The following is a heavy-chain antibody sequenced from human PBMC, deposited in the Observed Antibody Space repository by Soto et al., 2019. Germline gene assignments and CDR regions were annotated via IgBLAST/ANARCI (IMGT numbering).Heavy chain of an antibody. J-gene: IGHJ6*02. D-gene: IGHD4-17*01. CDR3: VKERTSRVTVDYYGVDV. CDR1: GFTFSAYA. Sequence: EVQLLESGGNLVQPGGSLRLSCTGSGFTFSAYAMSWVRQAPGKGLEWVSTISDSGERVYYADSVKGRFTFSRDNSKNMLFLQMNSLRAEDTALYYCVKERTSRVTVDYYGVDVWGHGTTVTVSS. V-gene: IGHV3-23*01. CDR2: ISDSGERV.